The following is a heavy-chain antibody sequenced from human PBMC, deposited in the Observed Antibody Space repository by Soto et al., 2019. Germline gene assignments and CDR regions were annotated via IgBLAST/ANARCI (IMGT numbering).Heavy chain of an antibody. Sequence: SETLSLTCTVSGGSISSGDYYWSWIRQPPGKGLEWIGYIYYSGSTYYNPSLKSRVTISVDTSKNQFSLKLSSVTAADTAVYYCARVLYYYDSSGYYGQGAFEIWGQGTMVTVSS. CDR3: ARVLYYYDSSGYYGQGAFEI. D-gene: IGHD3-22*01. CDR2: IYYSGST. J-gene: IGHJ3*02. CDR1: GGSISSGDYY. V-gene: IGHV4-30-4*01.